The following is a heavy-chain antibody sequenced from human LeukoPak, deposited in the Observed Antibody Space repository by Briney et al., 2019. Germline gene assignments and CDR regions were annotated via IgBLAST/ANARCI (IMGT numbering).Heavy chain of an antibody. V-gene: IGHV3-30*02. CDR3: AKDYYYYMDV. CDR2: IRYDGSNK. J-gene: IGHJ6*03. Sequence: SCKASGCTFTGYYMHWVRQAPGKGLEWVAFIRYDGSNKYYADSVKGRFTISRDNSKNTLYLQMNSLRAEDTAVYYCAKDYYYYMDVWGKGTTVTISS. CDR1: GCTFTGYY.